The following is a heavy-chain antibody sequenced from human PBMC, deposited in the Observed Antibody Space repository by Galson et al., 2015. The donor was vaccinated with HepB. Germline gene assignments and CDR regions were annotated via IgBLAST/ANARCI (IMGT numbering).Heavy chain of an antibody. D-gene: IGHD2-15*01. V-gene: IGHV1-69*13. CDR3: ARDGAGYCGGSCYFDY. CDR2: IIPIFGTA. CDR1: GGTFSSYA. J-gene: IGHJ4*02. Sequence: SVKVSCKASGGTFSSYAISWVRQAPGQGLEWMGGIIPIFGTANYAQKFQGRVTITADESTSTAYMELSSLRSEDTAVYYCARDGAGYCGGSCYFDYWGQGTLVTVSS.